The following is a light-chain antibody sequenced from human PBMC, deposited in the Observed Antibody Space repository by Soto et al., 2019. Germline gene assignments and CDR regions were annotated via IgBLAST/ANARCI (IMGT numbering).Light chain of an antibody. V-gene: IGLV2-14*03. J-gene: IGLJ1*01. Sequence: QSALTQPASVSGSPGQSITISCTGTSSDVGAYNYVSWYQQHPDKAPKLLIYEVRNRPSGVSHRFSGSKSGDTASLIISGLQAEDEADYYCSSYATNNLLFGTGTKLTVL. CDR2: EVR. CDR3: SSYATNNLL. CDR1: SSDVGAYNY.